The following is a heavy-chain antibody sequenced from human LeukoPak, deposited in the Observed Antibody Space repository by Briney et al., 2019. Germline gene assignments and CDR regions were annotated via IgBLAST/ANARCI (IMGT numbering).Heavy chain of an antibody. Sequence: SETLSLTCTVSGGSISSGGYYWSWIRQHPGKGLEWIGYIYYSGSAYYNPSLKSRLTISVDTSKNQFSLKLSSVTAADTGVYYCARGHGGPGFDLWGRGTLVTVSS. CDR2: IYYSGSA. CDR3: ARGHGGPGFDL. CDR1: GGSISSGGYY. J-gene: IGHJ2*01. V-gene: IGHV4-31*03.